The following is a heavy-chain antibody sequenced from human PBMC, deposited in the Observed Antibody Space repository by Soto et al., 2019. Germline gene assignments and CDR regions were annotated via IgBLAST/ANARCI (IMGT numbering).Heavy chain of an antibody. J-gene: IGHJ4*02. V-gene: IGHV3-30-3*01. CDR2: ISYDGSTK. CDR3: AREKIVVGSGPAFQF. CDR1: GFSFSGYG. D-gene: IGHD2-2*01. Sequence: QVQLVESGGGVVQPGRSLRLSCEASGFSFSGYGMHWLRQAPGKGLEWVTVISYDGSTKHYADSVKGRFTISRDNSNHTLFLQMNSLRPEDTAGYYCAREKIVVGSGPAFQFWGQGALVTVSS.